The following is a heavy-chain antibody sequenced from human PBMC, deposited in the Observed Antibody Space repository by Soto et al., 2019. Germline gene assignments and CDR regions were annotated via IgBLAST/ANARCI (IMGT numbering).Heavy chain of an antibody. CDR3: ERQKPSDSRVWYD. V-gene: IGHV5-51*01. Sequence: GESLKISCKVFGDSFTGFWIGWVRQMPGKGLEWVASIYPRDSDIRYNPSFQGQVTISADRSTITAYLQWSSLKASDTAIYYCERQKPSDSRVWYDWGPGTLVTVSS. CDR1: GDSFTGFW. J-gene: IGHJ4*02. CDR2: IYPRDSDI. D-gene: IGHD6-19*01.